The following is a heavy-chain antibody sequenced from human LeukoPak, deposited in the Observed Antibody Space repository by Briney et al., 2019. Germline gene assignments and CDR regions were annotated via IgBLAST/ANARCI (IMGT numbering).Heavy chain of an antibody. J-gene: IGHJ4*02. CDR1: VGSINNYF. V-gene: IGHV4-4*07. CDR2: IYTSGST. D-gene: IGHD2-21*02. CDR3: ARNDPARMTATLDY. Sequence: SETLSLTCTVSVGSINNYFWSWVRQPAGEGLEWIGRIYTSGSTNYNPSLRSRVTISVDMSKNQFSLKLSSVTAADTAVYYCARNDPARMTATLDYWGQGILVTVSS.